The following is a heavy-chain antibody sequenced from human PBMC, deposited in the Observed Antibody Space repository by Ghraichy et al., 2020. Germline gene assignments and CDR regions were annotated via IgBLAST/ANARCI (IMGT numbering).Heavy chain of an antibody. J-gene: IGHJ3*02. CDR2: TYYRSKWYN. CDR3: ARDNPFVSSYDPIGVAFDI. Sequence: SQTLSLTCAISGDSVSSNSAAWNWIRQSPSRGLEWLGRTYYRSKWYNDYAVSVKSRITINPDTSKNQFSLQLNSVTPEDTAVYYCARDNPFVSSYDPIGVAFDIWGQGTMVTVSS. CDR1: GDSVSSNSAA. D-gene: IGHD3-22*01. V-gene: IGHV6-1*01.